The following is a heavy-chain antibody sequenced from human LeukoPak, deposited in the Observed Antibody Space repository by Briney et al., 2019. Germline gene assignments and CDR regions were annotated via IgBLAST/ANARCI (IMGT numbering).Heavy chain of an antibody. J-gene: IGHJ4*02. CDR3: AREQWPHEVFDY. Sequence: PGRSLRLSCAASGFTFSSYAMHWVRQAPGKGLEWVAVISYDGSNKYYADSVKGRFTISRDNSKNTLYLQMNSLRAEDTAVYYCAREQWPHEVFDYWGQGTLVTVSS. D-gene: IGHD6-19*01. V-gene: IGHV3-30*14. CDR2: ISYDGSNK. CDR1: GFTFSSYA.